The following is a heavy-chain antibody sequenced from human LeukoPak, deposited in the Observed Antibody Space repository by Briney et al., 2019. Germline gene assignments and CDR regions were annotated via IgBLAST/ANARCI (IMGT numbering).Heavy chain of an antibody. CDR1: GGSISSGGYY. V-gene: IGHV4-31*03. Sequence: PSETLSLTCTVSGGSISSGGYYWSWIRQHPGKGLDWIGYIYYSGSTYYNPSLKSRVTISVDTSKNQFSLKLSSVTAADTAVYYCARNSIAAAGNIIDYWGQGTLVTVSS. CDR2: IYYSGST. J-gene: IGHJ4*02. D-gene: IGHD6-13*01. CDR3: ARNSIAAAGNIIDY.